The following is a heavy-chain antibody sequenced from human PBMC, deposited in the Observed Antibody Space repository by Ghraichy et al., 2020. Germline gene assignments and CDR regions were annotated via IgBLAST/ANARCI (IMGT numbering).Heavy chain of an antibody. Sequence: GGSLRLSCAASGFTFSKYAMSWVRQAPGKGLEWVSTITASGGSTDYADSVKGRLTVSRDNSKNTVSLQMNSLRAEDTALYYCVKDFKEQQLVPDAFDIWGQGTMVTVS. CDR3: VKDFKEQQLVPDAFDI. CDR2: ITASGGST. V-gene: IGHV3-23*01. CDR1: GFTFSKYA. J-gene: IGHJ3*02. D-gene: IGHD6-13*01.